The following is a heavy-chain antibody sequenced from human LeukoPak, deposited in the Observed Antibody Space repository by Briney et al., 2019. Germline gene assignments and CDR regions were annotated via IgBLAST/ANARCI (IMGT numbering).Heavy chain of an antibody. CDR2: ISSSSSYI. V-gene: IGHV3-21*01. CDR3: ARGGNWGAFDI. J-gene: IGHJ3*02. D-gene: IGHD7-27*01. Sequence: GGSLRLSCAASGFTFSSYSMNWVRQAPGKGLEWVSSISSSSSYIYYADSVKGRFTISRDNAKNSLYLQMNSLRAEDTAVYYCARGGNWGAFDIWGQGTMVTVSS. CDR1: GFTFSSYS.